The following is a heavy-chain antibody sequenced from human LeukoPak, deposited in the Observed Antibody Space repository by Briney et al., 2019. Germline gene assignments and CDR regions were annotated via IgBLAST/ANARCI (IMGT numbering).Heavy chain of an antibody. V-gene: IGHV1-2*02. D-gene: IGHD3-9*01. J-gene: IGHJ5*02. CDR2: INPNSGGT. CDR1: GYTFTGYY. CDR3: ARGLRDDILTGYPNNWFDP. Sequence: GASVKVSCKASGYTFTGYYMHWVRQAPGQGLEWMGWINPNSGGTNYAQKFQGRVIMTRDTSISTAYMELSRLRSDDTAVYYCARGLRDDILTGYPNNWFDPWGQGTLVTVSS.